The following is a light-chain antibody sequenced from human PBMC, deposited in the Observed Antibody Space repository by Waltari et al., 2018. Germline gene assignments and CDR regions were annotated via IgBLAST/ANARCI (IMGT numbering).Light chain of an antibody. V-gene: IGLV2-14*03. CDR1: SSDIGGSNS. CDR3: ASSTNSDTLI. CDR2: DVD. J-gene: IGLJ2*01. Sequence: QSALTQPASVSGSPGQSITISCTGTSSDIGGSNSVSWYQQYPGKAPKFLIYDVDSRPSGVSNRFSGSKSGDTASLTISGLRTEDEADYYCASSTNSDTLIFGGGTKLTVL.